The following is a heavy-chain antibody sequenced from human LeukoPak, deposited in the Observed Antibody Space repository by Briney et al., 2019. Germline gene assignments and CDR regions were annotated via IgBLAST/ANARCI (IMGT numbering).Heavy chain of an antibody. CDR3: ARERSGAAYFDY. J-gene: IGHJ4*02. D-gene: IGHD1-26*01. Sequence: SETLSLTRTVSGGPIGSYYWSWIRQPPGKGRGGIGYIYYSGSTNYNPSLKSRVTISVDTSKSQFSLKLSSVTAADTAVYYCARERSGAAYFDYWGQGTLVTVSS. V-gene: IGHV4-59*01. CDR2: IYYSGST. CDR1: GGPIGSYY.